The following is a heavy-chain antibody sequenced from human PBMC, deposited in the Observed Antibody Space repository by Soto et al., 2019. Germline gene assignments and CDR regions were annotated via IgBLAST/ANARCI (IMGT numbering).Heavy chain of an antibody. CDR2: LSGSGATT. CDR3: AKPPESSSTFYYYGLDV. D-gene: IGHD2-2*01. CDR1: GFAFSSYV. J-gene: IGHJ6*02. V-gene: IGHV3-23*01. Sequence: VQLLESGGGLVQPGGSLRLSCAASGFAFSSYVMTWVRQAPGKGLEWVSALSGSGATTYYADSVKGRVTISRDKSKNTLSLEMNSLRAEDTAVYYCAKPPESSSTFYYYGLDVWGQGTTVTVSS.